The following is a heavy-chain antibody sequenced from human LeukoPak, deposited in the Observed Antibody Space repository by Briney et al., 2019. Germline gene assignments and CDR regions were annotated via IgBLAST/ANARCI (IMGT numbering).Heavy chain of an antibody. V-gene: IGHV5-51*01. J-gene: IGHJ6*02. CDR1: GYSFTTYW. CDR2: ISPGDFDT. CDR3: ARNQSGMDV. Sequence: GESLKISCKGSGYSFTTYWVAWVRQMPGKCLEWMGMISPGDFDTRYSPSFKGQVTISADKSISTAYLQWSSLKASDTAIYYCARNQSGMDVWGQGTTVTVSS.